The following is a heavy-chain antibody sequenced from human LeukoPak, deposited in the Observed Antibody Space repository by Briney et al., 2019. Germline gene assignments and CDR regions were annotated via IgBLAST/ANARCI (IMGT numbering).Heavy chain of an antibody. V-gene: IGHV3-66*01. CDR2: IYSGGST. D-gene: IGHD6-19*01. CDR3: ARGRYSSPMDV. J-gene: IGHJ6*02. Sequence: PGGSLRLSCAASGFTVSSNYMSWVRQAPGKGLEWVSVIYSGGSTYYADSVKGRFTISRDNSKNTLYLQMNSLRAEDTAVYYCARGRYSSPMDVWGQGTTVTVSS. CDR1: GFTVSSNY.